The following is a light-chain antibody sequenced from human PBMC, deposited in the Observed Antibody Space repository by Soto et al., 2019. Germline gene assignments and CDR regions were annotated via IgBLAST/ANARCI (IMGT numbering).Light chain of an antibody. V-gene: IGKV3-15*01. CDR2: GAS. CDR1: QSVSSN. Sequence: EIVMTQSPATLSVSPGERATLSCRASQSVSSNLAWYQQKPGQAPRFLIYGASTRATGIPARFSGSGSGTEFTLTISSLQFEDLAVYYCQQYNNSPTFGQGTKVEIK. CDR3: QQYNNSPT. J-gene: IGKJ1*01.